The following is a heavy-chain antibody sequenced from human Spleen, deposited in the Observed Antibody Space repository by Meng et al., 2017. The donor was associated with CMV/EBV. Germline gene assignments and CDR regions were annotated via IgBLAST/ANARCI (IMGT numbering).Heavy chain of an antibody. CDR3: ARGLVDWELPRADDAFDI. V-gene: IGHV1-2*02. Sequence: ASVKVSCKASGYTFTGYYMHWVRQAPGQGHEWMGWINPNSGGTNYAQKVQGRVTMTRDTSISTAYMELSRLRSDDTAVYYCARGLVDWELPRADDAFDIWGQGTMVTVSS. CDR2: INPNSGGT. CDR1: GYTFTGYY. D-gene: IGHD1-26*01. J-gene: IGHJ3*02.